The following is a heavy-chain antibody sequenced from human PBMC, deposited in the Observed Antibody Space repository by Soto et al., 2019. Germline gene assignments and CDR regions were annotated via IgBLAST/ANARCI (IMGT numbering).Heavy chain of an antibody. CDR2: INHSGST. CDR3: ARGPDGYRLRPYYFDY. Sequence: PSETLSLTCAVHGGSFSGYYWSWIRQPPGKGLEWIGEINHSGSTNYNPSLKSRVTISVDTSKNQFSLKLSSVTAADTAVYYCARGPDGYRLRPYYFDYWGQGTLVTVSS. V-gene: IGHV4-34*01. D-gene: IGHD3-16*01. CDR1: GGSFSGYY. J-gene: IGHJ4*02.